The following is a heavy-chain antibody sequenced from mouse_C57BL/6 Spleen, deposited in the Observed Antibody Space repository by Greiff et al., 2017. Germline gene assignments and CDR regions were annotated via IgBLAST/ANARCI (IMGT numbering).Heavy chain of an antibody. D-gene: IGHD5-5*01. Sequence: QVTLKESGPGILQPSQTLSLTCSFSGFSLSTFGMGVGRIRQPSGKGLDWLAHLWWDDDKYYNPVLKSRPTISKDTSKNQVFLTIANVETEDTATYACAPVGDYLFDYWGQGTTLTVSS. CDR3: APVGDYLFDY. J-gene: IGHJ2*01. CDR2: LWWDDDK. V-gene: IGHV8-8*01. CDR1: GFSLSTFGMG.